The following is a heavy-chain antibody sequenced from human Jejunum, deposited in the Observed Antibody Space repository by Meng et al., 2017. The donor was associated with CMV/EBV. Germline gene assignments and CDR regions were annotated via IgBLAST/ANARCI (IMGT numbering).Heavy chain of an antibody. CDR2: ISTANGNP. J-gene: IGHJ2*01. D-gene: IGHD3-22*01. CDR1: YTFGKYG. CDR3: ARAKNEYDSSGRWYFDL. V-gene: IGHV1-18*01. Sequence: YTFGKYGIGWVRQAPGQGLEWMGWISTANGNPDYARSIQGRVTMTTDISTSTVYMELRSLRSDDTAVYYCARAKNEYDSSGRWYFDLWGRGTLVTVSS.